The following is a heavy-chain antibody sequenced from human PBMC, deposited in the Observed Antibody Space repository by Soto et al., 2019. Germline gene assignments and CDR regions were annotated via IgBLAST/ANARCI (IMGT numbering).Heavy chain of an antibody. V-gene: IGHV3-23*01. CDR3: AIPLSQGRLRGAFDI. Sequence: EVQLLESGGGLVQPGGSLRLSCAASGFTFSSYAMSWVRQAPGKGLEWVSSISGSGGNTYYADSVKGRFTISRDNSKNTLNLQRNRLRDEDTAVYYGAIPLSQGRLRGAFDIWGQGTMVTVSS. J-gene: IGHJ3*02. CDR1: GFTFSSYA. D-gene: IGHD1-1*01. CDR2: ISGSGGNT.